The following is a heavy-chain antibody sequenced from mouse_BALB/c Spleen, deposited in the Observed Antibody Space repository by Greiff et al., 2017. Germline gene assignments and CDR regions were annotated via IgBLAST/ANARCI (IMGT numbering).Heavy chain of an antibody. CDR3: ARDYGY. J-gene: IGHJ3*02. CDR1: GFTFSSYA. V-gene: IGHV5-6-5*01. CDR2: ISSGGST. Sequence: EVQLVESGGGLVKPGGSLKLSCAASGFTFSSYAMSWVRQTPEKRLECVASISSGGSTYYPDSVKGRFTISRDNARNILYLQMSSLRSEDTAMYYCARDYGYWGQGTLVTVSA.